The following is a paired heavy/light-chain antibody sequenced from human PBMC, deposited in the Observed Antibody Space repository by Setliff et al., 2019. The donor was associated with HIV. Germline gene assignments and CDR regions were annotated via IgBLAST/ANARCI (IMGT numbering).Light chain of an antibody. J-gene: IGKJ4*01. CDR3: QQYDNIPPRLS. Sequence: DIQMTQSPSSLTASVGDSVTISCQASQSIANSLNWYQQKPGQAPKVLIYDASKLEIGVPPRFSGSGSGTMFTLSISGLQPEDIGTYYCQQYDNIPPRLSFGGGTKVELK. CDR1: QSIANS. V-gene: IGKV1-33*01. CDR2: DAS.
Heavy chain of an antibody. Sequence: QVQLVQSGTEVRKPGSSVKVSCKASGVTGINYVIHWVRQAPRLGPEWMGGLISRFGVSNYAEKFQGRFTVTTDESTNTAYMELRSLRSDDTAVYFCVRREKYSDPSGSLLPFDYWGQGTMVSVS. D-gene: IGHD3-16*01. V-gene: IGHV1-69*05. J-gene: IGHJ4*02. CDR2: LISRFGVS. CDR3: VRREKYSDPSGSLLPFDY. CDR1: GVTGINYV.